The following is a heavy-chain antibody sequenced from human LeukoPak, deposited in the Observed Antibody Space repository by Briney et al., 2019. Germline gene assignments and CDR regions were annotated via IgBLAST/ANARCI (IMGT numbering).Heavy chain of an antibody. Sequence: PGGSLRLSCAASGFTFSNYAMSWVRQAPGKGLEWVSTISGSGAGTYYADSVKGRITISRDNSKNTLYLQMHSLRAEDTAVYYCATNTSSWSFDYWGQGTLVTVSS. CDR2: ISGSGAGT. D-gene: IGHD6-13*01. V-gene: IGHV3-23*01. J-gene: IGHJ4*02. CDR1: GFTFSNYA. CDR3: ATNTSSWSFDY.